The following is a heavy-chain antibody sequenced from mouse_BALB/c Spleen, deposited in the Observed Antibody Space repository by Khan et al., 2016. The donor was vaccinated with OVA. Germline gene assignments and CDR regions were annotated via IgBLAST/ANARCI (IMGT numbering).Heavy chain of an antibody. J-gene: IGHJ2*01. CDR2: TNPTNGRT. D-gene: IGHD1-1*01. V-gene: IGHV1S81*02. Sequence: QVQLKESGAELVKAGASVKMSCKASGYTFTSYWMPWVKQRLGQGLEWFAETNPTNGRTYYNEKFKSKATLTVDKSSSTAYMLLSGPTFEDSAVYDFARIKKIVATYFDYWGQGTTLTVSS. CDR1: GYTFTSYW. CDR3: ARIKKIVATYFDY.